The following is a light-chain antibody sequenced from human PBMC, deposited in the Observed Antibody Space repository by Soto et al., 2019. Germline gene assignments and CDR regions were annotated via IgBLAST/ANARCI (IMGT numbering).Light chain of an antibody. V-gene: IGKV3-20*01. Sequence: EIVLTQSPGTLSLSPGERATLSCRASQSVSSSYLAWYQQKPGQAPRLLIYGASRRATGISDRFSGSGSGTDFTLTISRLEPEDFAVYYCQEYGSSSWTFGQGTTVEIK. CDR3: QEYGSSSWT. CDR1: QSVSSSY. J-gene: IGKJ1*01. CDR2: GAS.